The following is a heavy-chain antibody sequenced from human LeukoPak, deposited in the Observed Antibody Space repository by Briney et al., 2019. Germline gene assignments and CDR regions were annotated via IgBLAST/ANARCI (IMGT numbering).Heavy chain of an antibody. Sequence: ASVKVSCKASGYTFTSYDINWVRQATGQGLEWMGWMNPNSGNTGYAQKFQGRVTMTRNTSISTAYMELSSLRSEDTAVYYCATDDKWELLEDEVLGHAFDIWGQGTMVTVSS. J-gene: IGHJ3*02. CDR2: MNPNSGNT. V-gene: IGHV1-8*01. CDR1: GYTFTSYD. CDR3: ATDDKWELLEDEVLGHAFDI. D-gene: IGHD1-26*01.